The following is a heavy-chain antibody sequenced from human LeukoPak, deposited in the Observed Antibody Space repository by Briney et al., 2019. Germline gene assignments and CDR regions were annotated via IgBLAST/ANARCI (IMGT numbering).Heavy chain of an antibody. J-gene: IGHJ6*03. CDR3: ARDRTTMVRDYYYYMDV. CDR1: GLTCSSYS. V-gene: IGHV3-21*01. Sequence: GGSLRLSCAASGLTCSSYSMNWVRQAPGKGLEWVSSISSSSTYIYYADSVKGRFTISRDNAKNSLYLQMNSLRAEDTAVYYCARDRTTMVRDYYYYMDVWGKGTTVTVSS. CDR2: ISSSSTYI. D-gene: IGHD3-10*01.